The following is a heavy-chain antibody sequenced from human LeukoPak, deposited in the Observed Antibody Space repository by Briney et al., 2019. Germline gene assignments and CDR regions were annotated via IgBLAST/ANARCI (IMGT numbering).Heavy chain of an antibody. V-gene: IGHV4-59*08. Sequence: SETLSLTCAVYGGSFSSYYWSWIRQPPGKRLEWIGYIYYSGSTNYNPSLKSRVTISVDTSKNQFSLKLSSVTAADTAVYYCARHTYYYDSSGYYPNFDYWGQGTLVTVSS. D-gene: IGHD3-22*01. CDR3: ARHTYYYDSSGYYPNFDY. J-gene: IGHJ4*02. CDR2: IYYSGST. CDR1: GGSFSSYY.